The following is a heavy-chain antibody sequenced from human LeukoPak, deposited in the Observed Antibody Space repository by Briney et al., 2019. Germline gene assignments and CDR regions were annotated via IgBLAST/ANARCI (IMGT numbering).Heavy chain of an antibody. V-gene: IGHV3-23*01. J-gene: IGHJ4*02. D-gene: IGHD6-19*01. CDR2: ISGSGGST. Sequence: GGSLRLSCAASGFTFSSYAMSWVRQAPGKGLEWVSAISGSGGSTYYADSVKGRFTISRDNSKNTLYLQMNSLRAEDTAVYYCAIKSGGWLHFDYWGQGTLVTVSS. CDR1: GFTFSSYA. CDR3: AIKSGGWLHFDY.